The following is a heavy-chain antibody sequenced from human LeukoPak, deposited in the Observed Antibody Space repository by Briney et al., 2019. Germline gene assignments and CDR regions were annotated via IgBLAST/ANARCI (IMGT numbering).Heavy chain of an antibody. J-gene: IGHJ4*02. Sequence: GGSLRLSCAASGFTFSSYAMSWVRQAPGKGLEWVSAISGSGGSTYYADSVKGRFTISRDNSKNTLYLQMNSLRAEDTAVYYCAKVQYYYDSSGYYRYWGQGTLVTVSS. CDR2: ISGSGGST. V-gene: IGHV3-23*01. CDR1: GFTFSSYA. D-gene: IGHD3-22*01. CDR3: AKVQYYYDSSGYYRY.